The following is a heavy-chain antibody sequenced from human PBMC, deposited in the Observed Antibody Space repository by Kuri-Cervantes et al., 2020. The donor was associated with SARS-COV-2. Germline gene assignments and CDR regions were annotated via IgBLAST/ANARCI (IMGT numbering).Heavy chain of an antibody. CDR2: IQDDGSNK. Sequence: GESLKISCAVSGLTFTSYAMHWVRQAPGKGLEWVAFIQDDGSNKYYADSVKGRFTISRDNSKYALYLQMNSLSAADTAVYYCAKDGSVTKVARTTYYYYHYMDVWGKGTAVTVSS. J-gene: IGHJ6*03. CDR1: GLTFTSYA. CDR3: AKDGSVTKVARTTYYYYHYMDV. V-gene: IGHV3-30*02. D-gene: IGHD4-23*01.